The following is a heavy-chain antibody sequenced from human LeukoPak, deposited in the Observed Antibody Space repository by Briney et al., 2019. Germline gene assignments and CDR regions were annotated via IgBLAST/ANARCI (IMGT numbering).Heavy chain of an antibody. CDR1: GCSFTSYW. D-gene: IGHD3-10*01. CDR2: IYPGDSDT. Sequence: GESLKISCKGSGCSFTSYWIGWVRQMPGKGLESMGIIYPGDSDTTYSPSFQGQVTISADKSISTAYLQWSSLKASDTAMYYCARLRNKVSGYGSGSSFDYWGQGTLVTVSS. J-gene: IGHJ4*02. V-gene: IGHV5-51*01. CDR3: ARLRNKVSGYGSGSSFDY.